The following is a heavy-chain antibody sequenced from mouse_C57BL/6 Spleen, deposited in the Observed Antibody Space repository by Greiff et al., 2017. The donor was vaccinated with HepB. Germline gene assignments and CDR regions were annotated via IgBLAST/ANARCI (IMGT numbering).Heavy chain of an antibody. CDR1: GFNIENTY. J-gene: IGHJ3*01. Sequence: VQLKESVAELVRPGASVKLSCTASGFNIENTYMHWVKQRPEQGLEWIGRIDPANGNTKYAPKFQGKATITADTSSNTAYLQLSSLTSEDTAIYYCATLLSFAYWGQGTLVTVSA. CDR2: IDPANGNT. D-gene: IGHD1-1*02. V-gene: IGHV14-3*01. CDR3: ATLLSFAY.